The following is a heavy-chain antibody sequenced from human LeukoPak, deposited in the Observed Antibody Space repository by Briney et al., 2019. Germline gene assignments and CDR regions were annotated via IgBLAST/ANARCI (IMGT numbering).Heavy chain of an antibody. D-gene: IGHD6-13*01. V-gene: IGHV1-69*05. CDR1: GGTFSSYA. CDR3: ARDTGSSSWANYYYYMDV. CDR2: IIPIFGTA. Sequence: SVKVSCKASGGTFSSYAISWVRQAPGQGLEWMGGIIPIFGTANYAQKFQGRVTITTDESTSTAYMELSSLRSEDTAVYYCARDTGSSSWANYYYYMDVWGKGTTVTVSS. J-gene: IGHJ6*03.